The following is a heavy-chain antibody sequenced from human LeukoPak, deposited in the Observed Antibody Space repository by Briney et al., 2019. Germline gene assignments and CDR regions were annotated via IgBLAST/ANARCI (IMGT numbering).Heavy chain of an antibody. J-gene: IGHJ6*02. CDR3: ARGDYYGSGSRRHYGMDV. Sequence: ASVKVSCTVSGYTLTELSMHWVRQAPGKGLEWMGGFDPEDGETIYAQKFQGRVTMTEDTSTDTAYMELSSLRSEDTAVYYCARGDYYGSGSRRHYGMDVWGQGTTVTVSS. D-gene: IGHD3-10*01. CDR2: FDPEDGET. V-gene: IGHV1-24*01. CDR1: GYTLTELS.